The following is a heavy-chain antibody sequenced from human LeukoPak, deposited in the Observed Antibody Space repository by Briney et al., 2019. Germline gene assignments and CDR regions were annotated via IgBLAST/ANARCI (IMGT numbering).Heavy chain of an antibody. D-gene: IGHD6-13*01. V-gene: IGHV3-21*01. CDR1: GFTFSSCS. Sequence: GGSLRLSCAASGFTFSSCSMNWVRQAPGKGLEWVSSISSSSSYIYYADSVKGRFTISRDNAKNSLYLQMNSLRAEDTAVYYCARDDIAAAFDYWGQGTLVTVSS. CDR2: ISSSSSYI. CDR3: ARDDIAAAFDY. J-gene: IGHJ4*02.